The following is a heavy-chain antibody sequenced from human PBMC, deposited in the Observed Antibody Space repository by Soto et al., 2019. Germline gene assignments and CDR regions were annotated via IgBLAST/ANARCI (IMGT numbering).Heavy chain of an antibody. CDR2: ISAYNGNT. CDR3: ARGGYIPVAHGWFDP. CDR1: GYTFTRYG. D-gene: IGHD6-19*01. V-gene: IGHV1-18*01. J-gene: IGHJ5*02. Sequence: SCKASGYTFTRYGISWVRQAPGQGLEWMGWISAYNGNTNYAQKLQGRVTMTTDTSTSTAYMELRSLRSDDTAVYYCARGGYIPVAHGWFDPWVQGTLVTVSS.